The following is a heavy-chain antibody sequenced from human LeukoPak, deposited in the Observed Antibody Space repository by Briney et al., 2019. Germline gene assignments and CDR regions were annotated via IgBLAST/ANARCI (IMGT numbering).Heavy chain of an antibody. V-gene: IGHV3-11*01. CDR2: ISSSGSTI. CDR1: GFTFSDYY. D-gene: IGHD3-22*01. J-gene: IGHJ4*02. CDR3: AKDIDDSSGYYFDY. Sequence: GGSLRLSCAASGFTFSDYYMSWIRQAPGKGLEWVSYISSSGSTIYYADSVKGRFTISRDNAKNSLYLQMNSLRAEDTAVYYCAKDIDDSSGYYFDYWGQGTLVTVSS.